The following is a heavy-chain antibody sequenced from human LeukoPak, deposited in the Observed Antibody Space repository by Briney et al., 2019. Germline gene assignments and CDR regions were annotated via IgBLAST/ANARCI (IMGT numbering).Heavy chain of an antibody. D-gene: IGHD6-19*01. CDR2: INHSGST. CDR1: GFTFSDYY. CDR3: AGGGWYRALDY. Sequence: GSLRLSCAASGFTFSDYYMSWIRQPPGKGLEWIGEINHSGSTNYNPSLKSRVTISVDTSKNQFSLKLSSVTAADTAVYYCAGGGWYRALDYWGQGTLVTVSS. V-gene: IGHV4-34*08. J-gene: IGHJ4*02.